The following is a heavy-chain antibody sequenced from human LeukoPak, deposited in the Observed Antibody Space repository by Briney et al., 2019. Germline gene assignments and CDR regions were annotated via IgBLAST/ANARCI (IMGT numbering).Heavy chain of an antibody. V-gene: IGHV3-23*01. J-gene: IGHJ6*04. D-gene: IGHD3-10*02. CDR1: GFTFSSYE. CDR3: AELGITMIGGV. CDR2: ISVSGNT. Sequence: PGGSLRLSCAASGFTFSSYEMNWVRQAPGKGLEWVSAISVSGNTYHADSVKGRFTISRDSSKNTLYLQMNSLRAEDTAVYYCAELGITMIGGVWGKGTTVTISS.